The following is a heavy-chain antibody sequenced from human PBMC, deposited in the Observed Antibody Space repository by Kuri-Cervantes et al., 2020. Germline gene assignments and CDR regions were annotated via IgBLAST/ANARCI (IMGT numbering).Heavy chain of an antibody. J-gene: IGHJ4*02. CDR3: ARSWNGYALEFDY. V-gene: IGHV1-46*01. CDR1: EYTFTNYH. CDR2: INPNGGST. D-gene: IGHD5-12*01. Sequence: ASVKVSCKASEYTFTNYHLHWVRQAPGQGLEWMGAINPNGGSTTYAQNFQGRVTITRDTSASTAYMELSSLISENTAVYYCARSWNGYALEFDYWGQGTLVTVSS.